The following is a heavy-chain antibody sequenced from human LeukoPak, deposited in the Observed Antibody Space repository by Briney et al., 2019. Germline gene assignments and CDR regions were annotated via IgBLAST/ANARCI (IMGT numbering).Heavy chain of an antibody. D-gene: IGHD2-21*02. V-gene: IGHV3-30*02. CDR3: AKVPQTLGDYYFDY. CDR1: GFIFSSYG. CDR2: HFASNK. J-gene: IGHJ4*02. Sequence: GGSLRLSCVTSGFIFSSYGIHWVRQAPGKGLEWVAWHFASNKYYAESVRGRFTISRDNSKNTLYLQMNSLRAEDTAVYYCAKVPQTLGDYYFDYWGQGTLVTVSS.